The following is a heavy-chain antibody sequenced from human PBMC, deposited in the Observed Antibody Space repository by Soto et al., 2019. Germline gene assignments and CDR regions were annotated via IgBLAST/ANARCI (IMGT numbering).Heavy chain of an antibody. CDR3: ARAARCSGGSCYRTEYFQH. CDR2: ISYDGSNK. J-gene: IGHJ1*01. CDR1: GFTFSSYA. Sequence: QVQLVESGGGVVQPGRSLRLSCAASGFTFSSYAMHWVRQAPGKGLEWVAVISYDGSNKYYADSVKGRFTISRDNSXNXLXXQMNSLRAEDTAVYYCARAARCSGGSCYRTEYFQHWGQGTLVTVSS. D-gene: IGHD2-15*01. V-gene: IGHV3-30-3*01.